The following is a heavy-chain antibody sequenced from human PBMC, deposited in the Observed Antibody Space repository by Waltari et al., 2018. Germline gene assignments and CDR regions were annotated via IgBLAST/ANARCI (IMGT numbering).Heavy chain of an antibody. CDR3: ARDGDNHYYYYGMDV. CDR2: INAGNGNT. D-gene: IGHD4-17*01. CDR1: GYTFTSYA. V-gene: IGHV1-3*01. J-gene: IGHJ6*02. Sequence: QVQLVQAGAEVKKPGASVRVSCKASGYTFTSYAMHWVRQAPGQRLEWMGWINAGNGNTKYSQKFQGRVTITRDTSASTAYMELSSLRSEDTAVYYCARDGDNHYYYYGMDVWGQGTTVTVSS.